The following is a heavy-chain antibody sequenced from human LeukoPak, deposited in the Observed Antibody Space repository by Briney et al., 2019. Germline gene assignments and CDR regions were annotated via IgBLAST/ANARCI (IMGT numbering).Heavy chain of an antibody. V-gene: IGHV3-21*01. Sequence: GGSLRLSCAASGLTFSNYNMNWVRQAPGKGLEWVSSISTSGSYIYYANSMKGRFTISRDNAKNSLYLQMNSLRAEDTAVYYCARGEGSSWYTYYMDVWGKGTTVTVSS. CDR3: ARGEGSSWYTYYMDV. CDR1: GLTFSNYN. J-gene: IGHJ6*03. CDR2: ISTSGSYI. D-gene: IGHD6-13*01.